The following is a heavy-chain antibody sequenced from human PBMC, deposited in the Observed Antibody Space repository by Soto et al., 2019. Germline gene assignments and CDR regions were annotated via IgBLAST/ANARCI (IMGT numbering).Heavy chain of an antibody. CDR1: GGSISSYY. J-gene: IGHJ5*02. V-gene: IGHV4-4*07. Sequence: PSATLSLTCTVSGGSISSYYWSWIRPPAGKGLEWIGRIYTSGRTNYNPSLKSRVTISVDTSKMQVSLKLSSVTAADTAVYFCARGTPSPLIVRSSRGPWFDPWGQGTLVTVSA. CDR2: IYTSGRT. CDR3: ARGTPSPLIVRSSRGPWFDP. D-gene: IGHD2-15*01.